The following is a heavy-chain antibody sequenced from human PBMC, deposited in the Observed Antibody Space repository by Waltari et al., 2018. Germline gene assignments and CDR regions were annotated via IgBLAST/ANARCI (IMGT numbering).Heavy chain of an antibody. CDR2: VDPEDGET. CDR1: GYTFTDYY. D-gene: IGHD3-10*01. Sequence: EVQLLQSGTELKKPGTTVKISCPVSGYTFTDYYIHWVQQAPGKGPHWMGLVDPEDGETIDAEKFQGRVTITADTSTDTAYMELSSLRSEDTAVYYCATALGDRSSASRAFDIWGLGTMITVSS. CDR3: ATALGDRSSASRAFDI. J-gene: IGHJ3*02. V-gene: IGHV1-69-2*01.